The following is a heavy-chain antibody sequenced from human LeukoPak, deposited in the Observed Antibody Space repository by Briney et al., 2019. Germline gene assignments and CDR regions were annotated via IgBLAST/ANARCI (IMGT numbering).Heavy chain of an antibody. CDR3: ARNDYSNPNFDY. CDR1: GYTFSGYY. CDR2: INPNSGGT. V-gene: IGHV1-2*02. D-gene: IGHD4-11*01. Sequence: AAGKVSCKASGYTFSGYYMHWVRQAPGQGLEWMGWINPNSGGTNYAQRFQGRVTMTRDRSISTAYMELSRLRSDDTAVYYCARNDYSNPNFDYWGQGTLVTASS. J-gene: IGHJ4*02.